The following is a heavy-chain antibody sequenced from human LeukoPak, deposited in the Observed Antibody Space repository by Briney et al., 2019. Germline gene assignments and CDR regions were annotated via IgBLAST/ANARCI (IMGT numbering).Heavy chain of an antibody. CDR2: IIPIFGTA. D-gene: IGHD1-7*01. CDR1: GGTFTSYA. Sequence: RASVNVSCTASGGTFTSYAISWVRQAPGQGLEWMGGIIPIFGTANYAQKFQGRVTITTDESTSTAYMELSSLRSEDTAVYYCALGTTSGVGYFDYWGQGTLVTVSS. CDR3: ALGTTSGVGYFDY. J-gene: IGHJ4*02. V-gene: IGHV1-69*05.